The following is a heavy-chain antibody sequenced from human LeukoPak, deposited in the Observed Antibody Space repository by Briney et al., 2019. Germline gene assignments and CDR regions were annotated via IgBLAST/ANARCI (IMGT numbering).Heavy chain of an antibody. V-gene: IGHV3-23*01. J-gene: IGHJ4*02. D-gene: IGHD3/OR15-3a*01. Sequence: GGSLRLSCAASGFTFSSCAMSWVRQAPGKGLEWVSAISGSDTRTYYADSLKGRFTISRDNSKNTLYLQMNSLTAEDTAVYYCAKDQDYYFDYWGQGTLVTVSS. CDR3: AKDQDYYFDY. CDR2: ISGSDTRT. CDR1: GFTFSSCA.